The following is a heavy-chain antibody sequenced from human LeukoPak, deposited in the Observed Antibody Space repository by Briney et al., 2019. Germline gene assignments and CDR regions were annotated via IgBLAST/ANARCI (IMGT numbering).Heavy chain of an antibody. Sequence: GGSLRLSCAASGFSFGNHGMHWVRQAPGKGLEWVAFIRYDGSNKYYGDSVKGRFTIFRDNSKNTLYLQMNSLRAEDTAVYYCAKRHNSVAGYFYSWGQGTLVTVSS. J-gene: IGHJ4*02. CDR1: GFSFGNHG. CDR3: AKRHNSVAGYFYS. CDR2: IRYDGSNK. V-gene: IGHV3-30*02. D-gene: IGHD5/OR15-5a*01.